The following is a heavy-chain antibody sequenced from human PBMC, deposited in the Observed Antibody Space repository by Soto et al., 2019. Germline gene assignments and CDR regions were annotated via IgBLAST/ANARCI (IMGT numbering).Heavy chain of an antibody. CDR1: GYTFANYA. CDR2: INPGNGNT. CDR3: ARDCSGGPPGYFDY. D-gene: IGHD2-15*01. Sequence: QVQLVQSGAEVKKPGASVKVSCKASGYTFANYAIHWVRQAPGQRLEWMGWINPGNGNTRYSQNFQGRVTITRDTSANTAYMKLSSLRSEDTAVYYCARDCSGGPPGYFDYWGQGALVTVSS. V-gene: IGHV1-3*01. J-gene: IGHJ4*02.